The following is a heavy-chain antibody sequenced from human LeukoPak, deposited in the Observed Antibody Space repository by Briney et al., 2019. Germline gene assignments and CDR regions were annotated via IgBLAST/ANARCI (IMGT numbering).Heavy chain of an antibody. Sequence: GGSLRLSCAASGFTFSSYSMNWVRQTPGKGLEWVSAIHASGDTTYYADFVKGRFSISRDNSKNTLYLQMNSLRAEDAAVYYCAKDPNGDYVGTFDMWGLGTMVTVSS. CDR3: AKDPNGDYVGTFDM. D-gene: IGHD4-23*01. V-gene: IGHV3-23*01. CDR2: IHASGDTT. J-gene: IGHJ3*02. CDR1: GFTFSSYS.